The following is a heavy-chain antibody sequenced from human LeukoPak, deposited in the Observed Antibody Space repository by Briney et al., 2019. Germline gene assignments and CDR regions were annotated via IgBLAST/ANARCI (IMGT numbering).Heavy chain of an antibody. V-gene: IGHV4-59*01. J-gene: IGHJ5*02. CDR1: GGSISSYY. CDR3: ARGGVYSGYDQGNWFDP. D-gene: IGHD5-12*01. CDR2: IYYSGST. Sequence: SETLSLTCTVSGGSISSYYWSWIRQPPGKGLEWIGYIYYSGSTNYNPFLKSRVTISVDTSKNQFSLKLSSVTAADTAVYYCARGGVYSGYDQGNWFDPWGQGTLVTVSS.